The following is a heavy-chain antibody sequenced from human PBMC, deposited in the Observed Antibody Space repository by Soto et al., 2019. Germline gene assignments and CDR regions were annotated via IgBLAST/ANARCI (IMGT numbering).Heavy chain of an antibody. Sequence: GESLKISCQGSGYDFSNYWIAWLRQMPGEGLEWMGIIYPGDSNIRYSPSFQGHVALSVDKSRSTAYLQWRSLAASDTAIYFCARARVPLTSYSDATGYSEYFQIWGQGTQVTVSS. CDR2: IYPGDSNI. D-gene: IGHD3-9*01. V-gene: IGHV5-51*01. CDR1: GYDFSNYW. J-gene: IGHJ1*01. CDR3: ARARVPLTSYSDATGYSEYFQI.